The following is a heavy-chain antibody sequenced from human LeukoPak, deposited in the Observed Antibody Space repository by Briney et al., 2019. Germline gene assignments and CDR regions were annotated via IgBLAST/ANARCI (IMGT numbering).Heavy chain of an antibody. Sequence: ESLTISCKVSGYGLTNFWINWVRQMPGKGLEWMGRIDPSDSYTNYNPSFQGHVSLSADKSTTTAYLQWSSLKASDTAIYYCVTDYGDYFDYWGQGTLVIVSS. CDR2: IDPSDSYT. V-gene: IGHV5-10-1*01. J-gene: IGHJ4*02. CDR1: GYGLTNFW. D-gene: IGHD4-17*01. CDR3: VTDYGDYFDY.